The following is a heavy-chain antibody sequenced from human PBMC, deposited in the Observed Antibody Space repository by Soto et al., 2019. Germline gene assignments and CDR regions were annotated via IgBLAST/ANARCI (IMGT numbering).Heavy chain of an antibody. V-gene: IGHV3-72*01. CDR2: TKNKAQRYTT. J-gene: IGHJ4*02. Sequence: EVQLVESGGGLVQPGGALRLSCVVSGFTLSDHYIDWVRQAPGKGLEWVGRTKNKAQRYTTEYAASVKGRFTISRDDSEYSLYLQMNSLKPEDTSVYYCVRWDSGNPENWGQVTLVTVSS. CDR1: GFTLSDHY. CDR3: VRWDSGNPEN. D-gene: IGHD1-26*01.